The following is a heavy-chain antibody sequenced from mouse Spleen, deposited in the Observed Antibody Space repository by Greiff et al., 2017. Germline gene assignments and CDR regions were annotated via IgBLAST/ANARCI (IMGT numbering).Heavy chain of an antibody. D-gene: IGHD1-1*01. CDR3: ARGGRGSYGYAY. J-gene: IGHJ3*01. Sequence: QVQLQQSGTELARPGASVKMSCKASGYTFTTYTMHWVKQRPGQGLEWIGYINPTSAYTKYNQKFKDKATLTADKSSSTAYMQLSSLTSEDSAVYYCARGGRGSYGYAYWGQGTLVTVSA. V-gene: IGHV1-4*01. CDR2: INPTSAYT. CDR1: GYTFTTYT.